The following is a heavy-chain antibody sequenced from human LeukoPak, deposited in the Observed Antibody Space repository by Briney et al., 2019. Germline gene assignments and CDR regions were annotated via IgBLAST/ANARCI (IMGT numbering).Heavy chain of an antibody. CDR1: GFAFSNYW. CDR3: LAGYYYYYMDV. J-gene: IGHJ6*03. D-gene: IGHD6-13*01. Sequence: GGSLRLSCAASGFAFSNYWLHWVRQAPGKGLVWVARINTHGSSTNYADSVKGRFTISRDNAKNTLYLQMASLSAEDTAVYYALAGYYYYYMDVWGKGTTVTVSS. V-gene: IGHV3-74*01. CDR2: INTHGSST.